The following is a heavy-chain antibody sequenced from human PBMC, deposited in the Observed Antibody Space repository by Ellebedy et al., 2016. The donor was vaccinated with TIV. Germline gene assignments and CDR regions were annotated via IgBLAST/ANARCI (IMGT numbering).Heavy chain of an antibody. D-gene: IGHD7-27*01. CDR2: IIPILGVP. V-gene: IGHV1-69*10. J-gene: IGHJ6*02. CDR3: ARDVEELGRKNYGMGV. Sequence: ASVKVSCKTSGDTFSRYAISWVRQAPGQGLEWMGGIIPILGVPNYAQKFLGRLTNTADESTSTVYMELNSLRSEDTAVYYCARDVEELGRKNYGMGVWGQGTTVIVSS. CDR1: GDTFSRYA.